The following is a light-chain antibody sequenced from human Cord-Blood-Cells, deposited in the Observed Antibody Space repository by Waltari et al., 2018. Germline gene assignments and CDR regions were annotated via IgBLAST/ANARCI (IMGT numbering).Light chain of an antibody. V-gene: IGKV4-1*01. CDR1: QSFLYSSNNKNY. J-gene: IGKJ2*01. CDR2: WAS. Sequence: DVVMPPPPPFLALSWGGGATIHCKSSQSFLYSSNNKNYLAWYQQKPGQPPKLLIYWASTRESGVPDRFSGSGSGTDFTLTISSLQAEDVAVYYCQQYYSTPYTFGQGTKLEIK. CDR3: QQYYSTPYT.